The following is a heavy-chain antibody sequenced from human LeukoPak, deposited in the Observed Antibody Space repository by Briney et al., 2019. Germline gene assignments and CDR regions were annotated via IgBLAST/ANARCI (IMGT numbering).Heavy chain of an antibody. J-gene: IGHJ6*03. CDR2: IYYSGST. V-gene: IGHV4-39*01. D-gene: IGHD3-10*01. Sequence: KASETLSLTCTVSGGSISSSSYYWGWIRQPPGKGLEWIGSIYYSGSTYYNPSLKSRVTISVDTSKNQFSLKLSSVTAADTAVYYCARQGVTKENYMDVWGKGTTVTVSS. CDR3: ARQGVTKENYMDV. CDR1: GGSISSSSYY.